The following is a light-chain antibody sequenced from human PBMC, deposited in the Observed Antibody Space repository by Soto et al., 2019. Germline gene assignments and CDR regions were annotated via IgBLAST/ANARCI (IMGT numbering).Light chain of an antibody. CDR2: EVS. Sequence: QSALTQPPSASGSPGQSVTISCTGTSSDVGGYNYVSWYQQHPGKAPKLMIYEVSKRPSGVPDRFSGPKSGNTASLTVSGLQAEDEAHYYCSSYAGSNNYVFGTGTKLTVL. CDR3: SSYAGSNNYV. J-gene: IGLJ1*01. CDR1: SSDVGGYNY. V-gene: IGLV2-8*01.